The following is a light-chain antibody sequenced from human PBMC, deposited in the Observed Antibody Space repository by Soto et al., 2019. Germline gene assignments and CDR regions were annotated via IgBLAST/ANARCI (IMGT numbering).Light chain of an antibody. CDR2: DAS. CDR1: QSISSW. CDR3: QQYNSCWT. Sequence: QMHKSDADLSPSPDHRVPLPFRASQSISSWLAWYQQKPGKAPKLLIYDASSLESGVPSRFSGSGSGTEFTLTISSLQPDDFATYYCQQYNSCWTFGQGTKVDIK. J-gene: IGKJ1*01. V-gene: IGKV1-5*01.